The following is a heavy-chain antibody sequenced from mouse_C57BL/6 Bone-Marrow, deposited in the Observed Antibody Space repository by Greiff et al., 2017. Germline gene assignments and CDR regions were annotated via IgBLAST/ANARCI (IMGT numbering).Heavy chain of an antibody. J-gene: IGHJ4*01. CDR2: ISDGGSYT. CDR3: ARDYAYSQEDYYAMDY. D-gene: IGHD2-12*01. CDR1: GFTFSSYA. Sequence: EVLLVESGGGLVKPGGSLTLSCAASGFTFSSYAMSWVRQTPEKRLEWVATISDGGSYTYYPDNVKGRFTISRDNAKNNLYLQMSHLKSKDTAMYYCARDYAYSQEDYYAMDYWGQGTSVTVSS. V-gene: IGHV5-4*01.